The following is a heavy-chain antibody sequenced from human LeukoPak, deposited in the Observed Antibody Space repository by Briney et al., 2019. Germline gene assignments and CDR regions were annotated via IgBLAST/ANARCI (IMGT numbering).Heavy chain of an antibody. CDR3: AKIPTAYCSGGSCYLDY. J-gene: IGHJ4*02. CDR1: GFTFSSYA. V-gene: IGHV3-23*01. CDR2: ISGSGGST. D-gene: IGHD2-15*01. Sequence: GGSLRLSCAASGFTFSSYAMSWARQAPGKGLEWVSAISGSGGSTYYADSVKGRFTISRDNSKNTLYLQMNSLRAEDTAVYYCAKIPTAYCSGGSCYLDYWGQGTLVTVSS.